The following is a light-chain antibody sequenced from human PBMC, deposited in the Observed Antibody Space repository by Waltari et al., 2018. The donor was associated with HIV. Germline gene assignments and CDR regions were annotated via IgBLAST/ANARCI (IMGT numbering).Light chain of an antibody. CDR1: SSDGGGYNY. CDR2: DVS. J-gene: IGLJ3*02. V-gene: IGLV2-11*01. Sequence: QSALTQPRPVSGSPGQSVTISCTGTSSDGGGYNYVSWYQQHPGKAPKLMIYDVSKRPSGVPDRFSGSKSGNTASLTISGLQAEDEADYYCCSYAGSHWVFGGGTKLTVL. CDR3: CSYAGSHWV.